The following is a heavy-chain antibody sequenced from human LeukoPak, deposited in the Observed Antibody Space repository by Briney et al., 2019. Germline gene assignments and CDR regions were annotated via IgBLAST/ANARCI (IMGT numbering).Heavy chain of an antibody. V-gene: IGHV4-39*01. D-gene: IGHD3-22*01. J-gene: IGHJ3*02. CDR3: ARALGSVVVMGMDAFDI. CDR2: MYYSGST. Sequence: SETLSLTRTVSGGSISSSSYYWGWIRQPPGKGLEWIGSMYYSGSTYYNPSLKSRVTISGDTSKNQFSLKLSSVTAADTAVYYCARALGSVVVMGMDAFDIWGQGTMVTVSS. CDR1: GGSISSSSYY.